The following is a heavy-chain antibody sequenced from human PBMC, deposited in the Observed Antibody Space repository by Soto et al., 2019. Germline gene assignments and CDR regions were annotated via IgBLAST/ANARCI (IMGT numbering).Heavy chain of an antibody. J-gene: IGHJ4*02. D-gene: IGHD4-4*01. Sequence: GGSLRLSCAASGFTFSSYAMSWVRQAPGKGLEWVSAISGSGGSTYYADSVKGRFTISRDNSKNTLYLQMNSLRAEDTAVYYCAKDPSPYSTSPYYFDYWGQGTLVTVSS. CDR2: ISGSGGST. CDR1: GFTFSSYA. CDR3: AKDPSPYSTSPYYFDY. V-gene: IGHV3-23*01.